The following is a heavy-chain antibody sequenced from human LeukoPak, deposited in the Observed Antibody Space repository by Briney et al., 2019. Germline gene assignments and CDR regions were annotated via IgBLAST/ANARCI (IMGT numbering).Heavy chain of an antibody. CDR2: IYYTGST. Sequence: SETLSLTCTVSGGSISSSGYYWAWIRQPPGKGLEWIGSIYYTGSTYYNPSLKSRVTMSVDTSKNQFSLKLTSVTAADTAVYYCARDFGFGSAWGQGALVTVSS. CDR1: GGSISSSGYY. CDR3: ARDFGFGSA. D-gene: IGHD6-19*01. J-gene: IGHJ5*02. V-gene: IGHV4-39*07.